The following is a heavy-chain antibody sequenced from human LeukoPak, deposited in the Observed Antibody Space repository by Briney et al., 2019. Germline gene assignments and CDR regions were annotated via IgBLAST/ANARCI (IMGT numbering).Heavy chain of an antibody. Sequence: SVKVSCKASGGTFSSYAISWVRQAPGQGLEWMGGIIPIFGTANYAQKFQGRVTITTDESTSTAYMELSSLRSEDTAVYYCARSLYCSSTSCYLGYYYMDVWGKGTTVTVSS. CDR1: GGTFSSYA. J-gene: IGHJ6*03. D-gene: IGHD2-2*01. CDR3: ARSLYCSSTSCYLGYYYMDV. CDR2: IIPIFGTA. V-gene: IGHV1-69*05.